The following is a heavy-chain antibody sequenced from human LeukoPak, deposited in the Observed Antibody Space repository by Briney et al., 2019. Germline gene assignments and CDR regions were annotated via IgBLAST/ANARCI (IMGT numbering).Heavy chain of an antibody. J-gene: IGHJ4*02. D-gene: IGHD6-13*01. CDR1: GFTFSSYA. CDR2: ISYDGSNK. CDR3: ARDNDGAAAGSFDY. Sequence: GRSLRLSCAASGFTFSSYAMHWVRQAPGKGLEWVAVISYDGSNKYYADSVKGRFTISRDNSKNTLYLQMNSLRAEDTAVYHCARDNDGAAAGSFDYWGQGTLVTVSS. V-gene: IGHV3-30-3*01.